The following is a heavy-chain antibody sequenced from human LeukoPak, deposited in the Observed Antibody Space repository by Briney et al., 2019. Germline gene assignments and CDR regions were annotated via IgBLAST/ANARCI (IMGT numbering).Heavy chain of an antibody. CDR3: AKIRGSYYPYYFDY. Sequence: GASVKVSCKASGYTFTGYYMHWVRQAPGQGLEWMGWINPNSGGTNYAQKFQGRVTMTRDTSISTAYMELGRLRSDDTAVYYCAKIRGSYYPYYFDYWGQGTLVTVSS. D-gene: IGHD1-26*01. CDR2: INPNSGGT. V-gene: IGHV1-2*02. J-gene: IGHJ4*02. CDR1: GYTFTGYY.